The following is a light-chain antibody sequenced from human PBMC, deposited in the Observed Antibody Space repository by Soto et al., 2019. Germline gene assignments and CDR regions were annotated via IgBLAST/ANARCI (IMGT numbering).Light chain of an antibody. Sequence: DIVMTQSPDSLAVSLGERATINCKSSQSVLSSSNNRNYLAWYQQKPGQPPKLLIYWASTRESGVPDRFSGSGSATDFTLSISSLQAEDAAVYYCQQYDRPPRTFGQGTKLEIK. CDR2: WAS. CDR1: QSVLSSSNNRNY. CDR3: QQYDRPPRT. J-gene: IGKJ1*01. V-gene: IGKV4-1*01.